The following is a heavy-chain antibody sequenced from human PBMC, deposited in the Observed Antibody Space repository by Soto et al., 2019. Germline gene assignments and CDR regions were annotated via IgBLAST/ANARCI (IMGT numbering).Heavy chain of an antibody. V-gene: IGHV4-39*01. Sequence: QLQLQESGPGLVNPSGTLSLTCTVSGGSINSSNYCWGWIRQPPGKGLQWIGNIYSSGNTYYNPPPQRRVTISIDTSKNQFSLKLNSVTDADTALYYCARAYLIYGDYLVDAFDIWGQGTMVTVSS. CDR3: ARAYLIYGDYLVDAFDI. J-gene: IGHJ3*02. CDR2: IYSSGNT. CDR1: GGSINSSNYC. D-gene: IGHD4-17*01.